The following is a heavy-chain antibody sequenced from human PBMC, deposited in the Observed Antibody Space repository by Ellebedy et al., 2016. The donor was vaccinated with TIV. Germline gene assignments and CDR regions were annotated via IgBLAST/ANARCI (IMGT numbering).Heavy chain of an antibody. J-gene: IGHJ6*02. V-gene: IGHV1-3*01. Sequence: AASVEVSCKTSAYCFISYGIQWVRQAPGQRLEWMGWINAGNGNRRYSQKLQGRVNLTREASASTVFLEVTSLRPEDTAVYYCARDSNGMDVWGQGTTVTVSS. CDR3: ARDSNGMDV. CDR1: AYCFISYG. CDR2: INAGNGNR.